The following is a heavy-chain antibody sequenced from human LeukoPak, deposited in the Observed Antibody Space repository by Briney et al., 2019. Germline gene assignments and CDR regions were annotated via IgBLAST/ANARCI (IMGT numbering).Heavy chain of an antibody. CDR2: IYYSGST. CDR1: GGSISSYY. J-gene: IGHJ4*02. CDR3: ARAPLRAVFDY. Sequence: SETLSLTCTVSGGSISSYYWSWIRQPPGKGLEWIGYIYYSGSTNYNPSLKSRVTISVDTSKNQFPLKLSSVTAADTAVYYCARAPLRAVFDYWGQGTLVTVSS. D-gene: IGHD3-10*01. V-gene: IGHV4-59*01.